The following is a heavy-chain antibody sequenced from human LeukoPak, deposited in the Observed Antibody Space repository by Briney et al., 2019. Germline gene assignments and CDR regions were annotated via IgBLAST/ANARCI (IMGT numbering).Heavy chain of an antibody. Sequence: GGSLRLSCAASGFTFSDYYMSWIRQAPGKGLEWVSNIRSSGSTIYIADSVKVRFTISRDNAKNSLYLQMNSLRAEDTAVYYCARAYYYDSSGAFDYWGQGTLVTVSS. CDR3: ARAYYYDSSGAFDY. CDR1: GFTFSDYY. V-gene: IGHV3-11*04. D-gene: IGHD3-22*01. CDR2: IRSSGSTI. J-gene: IGHJ4*02.